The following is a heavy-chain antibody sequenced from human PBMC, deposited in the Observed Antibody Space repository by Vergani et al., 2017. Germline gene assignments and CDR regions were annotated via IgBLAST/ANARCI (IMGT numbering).Heavy chain of an antibody. Sequence: QVQLVQSGAEVKKPGASVKVSCKASGGTFSSYAISWVRQAPGQGLEWMGRIIPILGIANYAQKFQGRVTITADKSTSTAYMELSSLRSEDTAVYYCARKNSEMENVDYWGQGTLVTVSS. CDR2: IIPILGIA. CDR1: GGTFSSYA. V-gene: IGHV1-69*09. CDR3: ARKNSEMENVDY. D-gene: IGHD5-24*01. J-gene: IGHJ4*02.